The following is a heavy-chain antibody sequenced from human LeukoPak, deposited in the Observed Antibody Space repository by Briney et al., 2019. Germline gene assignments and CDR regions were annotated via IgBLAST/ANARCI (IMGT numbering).Heavy chain of an antibody. CDR3: ARDRDDGGSFMHLYYYYYYGMDV. V-gene: IGHV3-9*01. Sequence: GGSLRLSCAASGFTFDDYAMHWVRQAPGKGLEWVSGISWNSGRIGYADSVKGRFTISRDNAKNSLYLQMNSLRAEDTAVYYCARDRDDGGSFMHLYYYYYYGMDVWGQGTTVTVSS. J-gene: IGHJ6*02. D-gene: IGHD4-23*01. CDR1: GFTFDDYA. CDR2: ISWNSGRI.